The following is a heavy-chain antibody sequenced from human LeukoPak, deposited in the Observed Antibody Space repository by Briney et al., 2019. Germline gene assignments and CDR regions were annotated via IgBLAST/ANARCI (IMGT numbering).Heavy chain of an antibody. CDR2: ISNSNNTT. CDR1: GFTFSTYI. J-gene: IGHJ4*02. Sequence: GGSLRLSCAASGFTFSTYIMNWVRQTPGKGLEWISYISNSNNTTYYADSVKGRFTISRDNAKNSLYLQMNNLRAEDTAVYYCASDYFDYWGQGTLVTVSS. CDR3: ASDYFDY. V-gene: IGHV3-48*04.